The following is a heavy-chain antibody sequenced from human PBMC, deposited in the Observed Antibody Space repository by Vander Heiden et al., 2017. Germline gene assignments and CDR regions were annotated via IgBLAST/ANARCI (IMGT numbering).Heavy chain of an antibody. V-gene: IGHV1-46*01. D-gene: IGHD2-2*01. J-gene: IGHJ4*02. Sequence: QVQLVQSGAEVKKPGASMKVSCKASGYTFTSYYMLWVRQAPGQGLEWMGIINPSGGSTSYAQKFQGRVTMTRDTSTSTVYMELSSLRSEDTAVYYCAREREDCSSTGCYDEFDYWGQGTLVTVSS. CDR1: GYTFTSYY. CDR3: AREREDCSSTGCYDEFDY. CDR2: INPSGGST.